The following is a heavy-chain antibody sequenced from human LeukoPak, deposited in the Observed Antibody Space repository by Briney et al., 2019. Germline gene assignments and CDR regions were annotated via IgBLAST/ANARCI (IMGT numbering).Heavy chain of an antibody. D-gene: IGHD3-22*01. J-gene: IGHJ3*02. V-gene: IGHV4-59*08. CDR1: GGSISSYD. CDR3: ARLITYYYDSSGYLDAFDI. CDR2: IYYSGST. Sequence: SETLSLTCTVSGGSISSYDWSWIRQPPGKGLEWIGYIYYSGSTNYNPSLKSRVTISVDTSKNQFSLKLSSVTAADTAVYYCARLITYYYDSSGYLDAFDIWGQGTMVSVSS.